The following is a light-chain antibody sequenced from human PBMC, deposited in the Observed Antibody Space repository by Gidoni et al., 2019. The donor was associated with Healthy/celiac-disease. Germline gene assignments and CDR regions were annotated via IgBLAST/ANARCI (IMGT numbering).Light chain of an antibody. CDR2: GKN. CDR3: NSRDSSGNHRVV. V-gene: IGLV3-19*01. CDR1: SLRSYY. Sequence: SSALTQDPAVSVALVQTVRITCQGDSLRSYYASWYQQKPGQAPVLVIYGKNNRPSGIPDRFSGSSSGNTASLTITGAQAEDEADYYCNSRDSSGNHRVVFGGGTKLTVL. J-gene: IGLJ2*01.